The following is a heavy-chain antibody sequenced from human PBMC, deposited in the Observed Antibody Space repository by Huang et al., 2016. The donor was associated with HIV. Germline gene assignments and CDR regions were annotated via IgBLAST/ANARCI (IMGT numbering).Heavy chain of an antibody. CDR1: GGSFTGNY. V-gene: IGHV4-34*02. Sequence: QMQLQQRGAGLLKPSETLSLTCGVSGGSFTGNYLTWIRQAPGQGLAWIGEVNDSGATNYTPSLNGRVTISLDKSNRELSLNLRSVTAADTAVYYCARQWTILEWLLGLDVWGQGTTVSVSS. J-gene: IGHJ6*02. CDR3: ARQWTILEWLLGLDV. CDR2: VNDSGAT. D-gene: IGHD3-3*01.